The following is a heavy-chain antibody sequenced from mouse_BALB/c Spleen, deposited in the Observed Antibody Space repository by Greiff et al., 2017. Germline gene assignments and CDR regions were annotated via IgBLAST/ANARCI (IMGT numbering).Heavy chain of an antibody. CDR2: ISDGGSYT. V-gene: IGHV5-4*02. CDR1: GFTFSDYY. D-gene: IGHD6-2*01. J-gene: IGHJ3*01. CDR3: ARVRDPLLGRLYAWFAS. Sequence: VQLKESGGGLVKPGGSLKLSCAASGFTFSDYYMYWVRQTPEKRLEWVATISDGGSYTYYPDSVKGRFTISRDNAKNNLYLQMSSLKSEDTAMYCCARVRDPLLGRLYAWFASGGRETLLTVST.